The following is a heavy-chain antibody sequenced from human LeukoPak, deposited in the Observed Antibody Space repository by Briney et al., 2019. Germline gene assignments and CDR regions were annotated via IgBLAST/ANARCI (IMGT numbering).Heavy chain of an antibody. J-gene: IGHJ4*02. CDR3: ARDPSYIAVARDDY. V-gene: IGHV1-46*01. D-gene: IGHD6-19*01. Sequence: ASVKVSCKASGYSFIRYHIHWVRQAPGQGLEWMGVLKLYDGSISHAQKFQGRVTMTSDTSTSTVYMELSSLRSEDTAVYFCARDPSYIAVARDDYWGQGTLVTVSS. CDR2: LKLYDGSI. CDR1: GYSFIRYH.